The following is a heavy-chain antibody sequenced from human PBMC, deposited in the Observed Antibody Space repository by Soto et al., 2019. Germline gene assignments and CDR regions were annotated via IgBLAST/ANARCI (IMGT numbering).Heavy chain of an antibody. CDR1: GFRLSDSA. CDR2: LTVTGDSA. Sequence: EVQLLESGGGLVQPGGSLRLSCAASGFRLSDSAVIWVRWAPGKGLVWVSGLTVTGDSAFYTGSVKGRFTISRDISRSTLYLQMNSLRAEDTAVYYCAKNGCSYPACYPYYYYVDVWGRGTTVTVSS. CDR3: AKNGCSYPACYPYYYYVDV. J-gene: IGHJ6*03. V-gene: IGHV3-23*01. D-gene: IGHD2-15*01.